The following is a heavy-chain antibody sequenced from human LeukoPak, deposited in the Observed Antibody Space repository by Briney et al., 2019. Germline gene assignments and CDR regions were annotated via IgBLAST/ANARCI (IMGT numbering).Heavy chain of an antibody. CDR1: GFTFSGSA. CDR3: TRHNRYSGVFDY. CDR2: IRSKANSYAT. V-gene: IGHV3-73*01. J-gene: IGHJ4*02. D-gene: IGHD3-10*01. Sequence: PGGSLRLSCAAYGFTFSGSAMHWVRQASGKGLEWVGRIRSKANSYATAYAASVKGRFTISRDDSKNTAYLQMNSLKTEDTAVYYCTRHNRYSGVFDYWGQGTLVTVSS.